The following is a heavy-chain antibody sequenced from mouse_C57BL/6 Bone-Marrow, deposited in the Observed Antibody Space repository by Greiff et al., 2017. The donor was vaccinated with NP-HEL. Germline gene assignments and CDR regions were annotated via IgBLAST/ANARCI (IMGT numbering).Heavy chain of an antibody. CDR2: INSDGGST. V-gene: IGHV5-2*03. CDR1: EYEFPSHD. Sequence: EVKVEESGGGLVQPGESLKLSCESNEYEFPSHDMSWVRKTPEKRLELVAAINSDGGSTYYPDTMERRFIISRDNTKKTLYLQMSSLRSEDTALYYCARERRVGGFAYWGQGTLVTVSA. D-gene: IGHD3-1*01. CDR3: ARERRVGGFAY. J-gene: IGHJ3*01.